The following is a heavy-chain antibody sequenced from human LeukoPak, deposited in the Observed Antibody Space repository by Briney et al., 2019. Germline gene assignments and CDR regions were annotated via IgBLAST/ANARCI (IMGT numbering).Heavy chain of an antibody. CDR2: ISGSGGST. D-gene: IGHD3-10*01. V-gene: IGHV3-23*01. CDR1: GFTFSSYA. CDR3: ARAYYYGSGSYYGAFDI. Sequence: AGGSRRLSGAASGFTFSSYAMSWVRQAPGKGLEWVSAISGSGGSTYYADSVKGRFTISRDNSKNTLYLQMNSLRAEDTAVYYCARAYYYGSGSYYGAFDIWGQGTMVTVSS. J-gene: IGHJ3*02.